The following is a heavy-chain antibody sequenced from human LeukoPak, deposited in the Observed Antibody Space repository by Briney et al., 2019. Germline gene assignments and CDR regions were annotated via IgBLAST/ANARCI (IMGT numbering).Heavy chain of an antibody. Sequence: PSETLSLTCNLHGGSFRGFFWNWLRQAPGKGPEWLGEVNYSGTTAYNPSLDSRVTISADTSKTQVFLNMISVTAADSTVYYCAARSVHVAGARCFDFWGQGARVIVSS. CDR2: VNYSGTT. V-gene: IGHV4-34*01. CDR3: AARSVHVAGARCFDF. CDR1: GGSFRGFF. J-gene: IGHJ4*02. D-gene: IGHD6-6*01.